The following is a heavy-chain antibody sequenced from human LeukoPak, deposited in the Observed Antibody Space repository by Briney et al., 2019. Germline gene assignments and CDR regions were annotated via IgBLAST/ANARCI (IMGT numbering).Heavy chain of an antibody. CDR2: IYYIGTT. D-gene: IGHD3-9*01. V-gene: IGHV4-39*01. CDR3: ARHRSDNTGYRYFDY. J-gene: IGHJ4*02. Sequence: SETLSLTCTVSGGAISSSSFYWAWIRQPPGKGLVWIGNIYYIGTTYFNPSLKSRVTISVDTSKNQFSLKLNSVTAADTAVYYCARHRSDNTGYRYFDYWGQGTLVTVSS. CDR1: GGAISSSSFY.